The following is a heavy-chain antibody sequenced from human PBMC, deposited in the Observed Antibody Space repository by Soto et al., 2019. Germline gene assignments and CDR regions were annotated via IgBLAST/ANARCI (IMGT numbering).Heavy chain of an antibody. CDR1: GGSISSSNW. D-gene: IGHD2-2*01. V-gene: IGHV4-4*02. CDR2: IYHSGST. Sequence: QVQLQESGPGLVKPSGTLSLTCAVSGGSISSSNWWSWVRQPPGKGLEWIGEIYHSGSTNYNPSLKSRVTLSVDKSKNQFSLTLSSVTAADTAVYYCARSISTGSTSCQVFDPWGQGTLVTVSS. CDR3: ARSISTGSTSCQVFDP. J-gene: IGHJ5*02.